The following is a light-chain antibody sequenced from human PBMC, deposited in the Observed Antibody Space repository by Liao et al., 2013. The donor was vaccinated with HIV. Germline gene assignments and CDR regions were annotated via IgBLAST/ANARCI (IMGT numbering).Light chain of an antibody. CDR1: IITSKR. J-gene: IGLJ1*01. CDR3: QVWDDSTDHFFV. CDR2: YDS. V-gene: IGLV3-21*01. Sequence: SYVLTQPPSVSVAPGMTARITCGGDIITSKRVHWYQQRPGQAPLLVISYDSDRPSGIPERFSGSNSGNTATLTISRVEAGDEADYYCQVWDDSTDHFFVFGSGTKLTVL.